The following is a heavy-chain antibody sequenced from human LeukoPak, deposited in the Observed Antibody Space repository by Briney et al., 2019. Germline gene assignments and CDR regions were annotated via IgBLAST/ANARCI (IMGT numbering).Heavy chain of an antibody. D-gene: IGHD5-24*01. Sequence: GASLKISCKGSGYSFTSYWIGWVRQMPGKGLEWMGIIYPGDSDTRSSPSFQGQVTISAEKPISTAYLQWSSLKASDTALYYCASRKKGMATAGFDYWGQGTLVTVSS. J-gene: IGHJ4*02. CDR2: IYPGDSDT. CDR1: GYSFTSYW. V-gene: IGHV5-51*04. CDR3: ASRKKGMATAGFDY.